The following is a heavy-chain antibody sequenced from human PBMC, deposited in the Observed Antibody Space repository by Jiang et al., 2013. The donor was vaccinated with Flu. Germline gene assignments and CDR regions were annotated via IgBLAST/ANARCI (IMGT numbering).Heavy chain of an antibody. V-gene: IGHV3-74*01. CDR2: SNSDGSST. J-gene: IGHJ6*02. Sequence: VWVSRSNSDGSSTSYADSVKGRFTISRDNAKNTLHVQMNSLRAEDTAVYYCARAFYRGAHYGVDVWGLGTTVTVSS. D-gene: IGHD3-10*01. CDR3: ARAFYRGAHYGVDV.